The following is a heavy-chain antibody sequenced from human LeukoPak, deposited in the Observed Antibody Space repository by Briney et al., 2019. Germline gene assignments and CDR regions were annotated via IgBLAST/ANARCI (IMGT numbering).Heavy chain of an antibody. CDR1: GFTFSNAW. V-gene: IGHV3-15*01. Sequence: PGGSPRLSCAASGFTFSNAWMSWVRQAPGKGLEWVGRIKSKTDGGTTDYAAPVKGRFTISRDDSKNTLYLQMNSLKTEDTAVYYCTTDVVPWELLAYWGQGTLVTVSS. D-gene: IGHD1-26*01. CDR2: IKSKTDGGTT. CDR3: TTDVVPWELLAY. J-gene: IGHJ4*02.